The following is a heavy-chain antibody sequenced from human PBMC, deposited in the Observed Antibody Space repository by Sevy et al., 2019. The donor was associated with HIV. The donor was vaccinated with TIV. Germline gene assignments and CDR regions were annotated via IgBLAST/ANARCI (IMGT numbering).Heavy chain of an antibody. CDR1: GGSISSSNW. D-gene: IGHD6-13*01. CDR3: ARGPPMIAAAGTHNWFDP. CDR2: IYRSGST. J-gene: IGHJ5*02. V-gene: IGHV4-4*02. Sequence: SETLSLTCAVSGGSISSSNWWSWVRQPPGKGLEWIGEIYRSGSTNYNPSLKSRVTISVDKSKNQFPLKLSSVTAADTAVYYCARGPPMIAAAGTHNWFDPWGQGTLVTVSS.